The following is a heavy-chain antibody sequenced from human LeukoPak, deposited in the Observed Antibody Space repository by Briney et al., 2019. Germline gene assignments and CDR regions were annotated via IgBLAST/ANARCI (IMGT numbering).Heavy chain of an antibody. CDR1: GVSINSGSYS. Sequence: SQTLSLTCTVSGVSINSGSYSWTWLRQPAGKGLEWIGRIHNSGSTDYTPSLKSRVTTLIDTSKNQFFLKLTSVTAVDTAVYYCARADRSGYFGNVVAFDIWGQGTMVTVSS. D-gene: IGHD3-22*01. CDR3: ARADRSGYFGNVVAFDI. V-gene: IGHV4-61*02. J-gene: IGHJ3*02. CDR2: IHNSGST.